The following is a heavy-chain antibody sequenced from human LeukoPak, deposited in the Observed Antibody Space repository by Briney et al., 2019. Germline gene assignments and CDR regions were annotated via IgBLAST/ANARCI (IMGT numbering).Heavy chain of an antibody. J-gene: IGHJ4*02. CDR3: ARGVFEGSYFDY. V-gene: IGHV3-30*04. CDR2: ISYDGSNK. Sequence: GGSLRLSCAASGFTFSSYAMHWVRQAPGKGLEWVEVISYDGSNKYYADSVKGRFTISRDNSKNTLYLQMNSLRAEDTAVYYCARGVFEGSYFDYWGQGTLVTVSS. D-gene: IGHD3-9*01. CDR1: GFTFSSYA.